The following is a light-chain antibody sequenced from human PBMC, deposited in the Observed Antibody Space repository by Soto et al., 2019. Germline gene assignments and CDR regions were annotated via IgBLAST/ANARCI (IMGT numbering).Light chain of an antibody. CDR3: GSYAGSPRYV. Sequence: QSALTQPRSVSGSPGQSVTISCTGTSSDVGGYNYVSWYQQHPGNAPKVMIYDVSERPSGVPDRFSGSKSGNTASLTISGLQAEDEADYYCGSYAGSPRYVFGTGTKLTVL. V-gene: IGLV2-11*01. J-gene: IGLJ1*01. CDR1: SSDVGGYNY. CDR2: DVS.